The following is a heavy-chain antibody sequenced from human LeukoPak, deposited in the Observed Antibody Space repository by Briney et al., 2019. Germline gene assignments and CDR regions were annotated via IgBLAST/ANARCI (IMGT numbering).Heavy chain of an antibody. CDR1: GASISSSY. Sequence: TASGTLSLTCTVSGASISSSYWSWIRQPPGKRLEWIGFIYYSGSTNSNPSLKSRVTISADTSKNQFSLKLSSVTAADTDVYYCVRGNYDSRGYSNAFDIWGQGAMVTVSS. V-gene: IGHV4-59*01. J-gene: IGHJ3*02. CDR2: IYYSGST. D-gene: IGHD3-22*01. CDR3: VRGNYDSRGYSNAFDI.